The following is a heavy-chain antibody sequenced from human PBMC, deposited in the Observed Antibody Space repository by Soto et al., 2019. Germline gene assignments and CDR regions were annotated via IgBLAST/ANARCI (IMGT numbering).Heavy chain of an antibody. Sequence: SETLSLTCAVYGGSFSGYYWSWIRQPPGKGLEWIGEINHSGSTNYNPSLKSRVTISVDTSKNQFSLKLSSVTAADTAVYYCARKEIAVAGTRFDYWGQGTRVTVS. CDR1: GGSFSGYY. D-gene: IGHD6-19*01. CDR2: INHSGST. J-gene: IGHJ4*02. CDR3: ARKEIAVAGTRFDY. V-gene: IGHV4-34*01.